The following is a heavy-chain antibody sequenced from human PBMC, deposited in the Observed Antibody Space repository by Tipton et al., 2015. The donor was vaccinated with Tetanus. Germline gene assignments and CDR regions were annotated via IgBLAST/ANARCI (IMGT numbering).Heavy chain of an antibody. Sequence: SLRLSCAASGFTFSSYGMHWVRQAPGKGLEWVAVIWYDGSNKYYADSVKGRFTISRGNSKNTLYLQMNSLRAEDTAVYYCAREGHYDFWSGYQNYYYYGMDVWGQGTTVTVSS. CDR2: IWYDGSNK. CDR3: AREGHYDFWSGYQNYYYYGMDV. CDR1: GFTFSSYG. J-gene: IGHJ6*02. V-gene: IGHV3-33*01. D-gene: IGHD3-3*01.